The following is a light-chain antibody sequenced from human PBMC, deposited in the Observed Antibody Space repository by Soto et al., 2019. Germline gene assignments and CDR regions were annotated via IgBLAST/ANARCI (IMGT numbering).Light chain of an antibody. CDR3: SSYTSSSPFYV. CDR2: EVS. J-gene: IGLJ1*01. V-gene: IGLV2-14*01. Sequence: QSVLTQPASVSGSPGQSITISCTGTSSDVGGYNYVSWYQQHPGKAPKLMIYEVSNRPSGVSNRFSGSKSGNTASLTISGLQAEDEADYYCSSYTSSSPFYVFGTRTKVTVL. CDR1: SSDVGGYNY.